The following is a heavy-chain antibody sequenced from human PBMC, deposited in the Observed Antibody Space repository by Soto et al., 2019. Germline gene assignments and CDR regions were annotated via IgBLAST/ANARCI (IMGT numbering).Heavy chain of an antibody. Sequence: QVPLVQSGAEVKKPGASVKVACKASGYTFTSYGISWVRQAPGRGLEWMGWISAYNGNTNYAQKLQGRVTMTTYTATSTDYMELRSLRSDDTAVYYCAREPVGPAAGLYQAFDSWVQGPLVTASS. CDR3: AREPVGPAAGLYQAFDS. D-gene: IGHD6-13*01. CDR2: ISAYNGNT. V-gene: IGHV1-18*01. J-gene: IGHJ4*02. CDR1: GYTFTSYG.